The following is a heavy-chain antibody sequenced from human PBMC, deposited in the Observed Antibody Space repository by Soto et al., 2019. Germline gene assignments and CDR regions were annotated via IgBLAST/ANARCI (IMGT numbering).Heavy chain of an antibody. Sequence: QEQLVQSGAEVKKPGSSVKVSCKASGGLFSSYPISWVRQVPGQGLEWMGGIIPVFQTAYYTQRFQGRVTITAGESTNTAYMGLSSLRSEETAIYYCARGGSCYTWFNEFWGQGTLVTVSS. V-gene: IGHV1-69*01. CDR2: IIPVFQTA. D-gene: IGHD3-22*01. J-gene: IGHJ4*02. CDR1: GGLFSSYP. CDR3: ARGGSCYTWFNEF.